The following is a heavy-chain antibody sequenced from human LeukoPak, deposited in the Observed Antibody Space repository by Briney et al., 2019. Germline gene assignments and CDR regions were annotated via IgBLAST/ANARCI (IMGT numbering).Heavy chain of an antibody. D-gene: IGHD4-11*01. J-gene: IGHJ4*02. CDR2: IRTKVNSYAT. CDR3: AKDPLYSNPSDY. V-gene: IGHV3-73*01. CDR1: GFIFSGSA. Sequence: GGSLKLSCAASGFIFSGSAIHWVRQASGKGLEWVGRIRTKVNSYATAYAASVKGRFTISRDDSKNTAYLQMNSLKTEDTAVYYCAKDPLYSNPSDYWGQGTLVTVSS.